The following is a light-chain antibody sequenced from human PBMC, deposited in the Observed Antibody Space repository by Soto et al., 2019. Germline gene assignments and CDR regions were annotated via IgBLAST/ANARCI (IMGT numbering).Light chain of an antibody. CDR2: EVS. J-gene: IGLJ2*01. CDR3: SSYSTISTPVV. CDR1: SSDIGVYNF. V-gene: IGLV2-14*01. Sequence: QSVLTQPASVSGSPGKSITIACTGTSSDIGVYNFVSWYQQHPGTAPKLMIYEVSNRPSGVSNRFSGSKSGNTASLTISGLQAEDDADYYCSSYSTISTPVVFGGGTKLTVL.